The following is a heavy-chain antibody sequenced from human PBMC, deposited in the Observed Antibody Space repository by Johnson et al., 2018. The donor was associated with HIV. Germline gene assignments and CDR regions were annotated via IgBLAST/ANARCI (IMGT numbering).Heavy chain of an antibody. CDR1: GFTFSDYY. J-gene: IGHJ3*02. V-gene: IGHV3-11*04. Sequence: VQLVESGGGVVQPGGSLRLSCAASGFTFSDYYMSWIRQAPGKGLEWVSYISSSGSTIYYADSVKGRFTISRDNSKNTLYLQMNSLRAEDTAVYYCARAEQLAGGAFDIWGQGTMVTVSS. CDR3: ARAEQLAGGAFDI. CDR2: ISSSGSTI. D-gene: IGHD6-6*01.